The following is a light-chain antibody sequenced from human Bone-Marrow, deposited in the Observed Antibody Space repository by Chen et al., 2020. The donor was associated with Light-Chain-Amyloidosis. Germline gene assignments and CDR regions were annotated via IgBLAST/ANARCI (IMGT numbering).Light chain of an antibody. V-gene: IGLV1-40*01. J-gene: IGLJ2*01. CDR1: STNNGAGYD. CDR2: GNS. CDR3: QSYDSSLSGSV. Sequence: SVLTQPPSVSWAPGQRVTISCTGSSTNNGAGYDVHWYQQLPGTAPKLLIYGNSNRPSGVPDRFSGSKSGTSASLAITGLQAEDEADYYYQSYDSSLSGSVFGGGTKLTVL.